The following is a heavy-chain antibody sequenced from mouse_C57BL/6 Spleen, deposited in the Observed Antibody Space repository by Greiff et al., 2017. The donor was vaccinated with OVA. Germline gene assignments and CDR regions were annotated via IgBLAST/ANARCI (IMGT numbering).Heavy chain of an antibody. V-gene: IGHV1-82*01. CDR3: ARAGDGMDY. CDR1: GSALSTSW. J-gene: IGHJ4*01. Sequence: VQLRESGPGLVKPGASVKISCKASGSALSTSWMTWVRQRPGKGLEWIGRIYPGDGDTNYNGKFKGKATLTADKSSSTAYMQLSSLTSEDSAVYFCARAGDGMDYWGQGTSVTVSS. CDR2: IYPGDGDT.